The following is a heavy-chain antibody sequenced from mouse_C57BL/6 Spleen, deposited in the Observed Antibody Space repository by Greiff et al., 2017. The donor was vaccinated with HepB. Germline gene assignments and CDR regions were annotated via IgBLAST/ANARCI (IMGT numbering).Heavy chain of an antibody. V-gene: IGHV1-52*01. Sequence: QVQLQQPGAELVRPGSSVKLSCKASGYTFTSYWMHWVKQRPIQGLEWIGNLDPSDSETHYNQKFKDKATLTVDKSSSTAYMQLSSLTYEDSAVYYGARGGYYGSSYCWYFDVWGTGTTVTVSS. J-gene: IGHJ1*03. D-gene: IGHD1-1*01. CDR2: LDPSDSET. CDR3: ARGGYYGSSYCWYFDV. CDR1: GYTFTSYW.